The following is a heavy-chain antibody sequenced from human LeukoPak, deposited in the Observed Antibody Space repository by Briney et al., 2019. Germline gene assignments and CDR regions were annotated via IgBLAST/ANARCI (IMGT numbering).Heavy chain of an antibody. Sequence: QAGMSLRLSCAASGVTLSPYGMHWVRQAPGKGLEWVAVISYEGGAQHCAGSVKGRFIISRDNPRNTLYLQMNILRTEDTAVYYCAKEGTPQVSTWYDLWGQGTQVIVSS. CDR3: AKEGTPQVSTWYDL. V-gene: IGHV3-30*18. J-gene: IGHJ5*02. CDR1: GVTLSPYG. D-gene: IGHD3-10*01. CDR2: ISYEGGAQ.